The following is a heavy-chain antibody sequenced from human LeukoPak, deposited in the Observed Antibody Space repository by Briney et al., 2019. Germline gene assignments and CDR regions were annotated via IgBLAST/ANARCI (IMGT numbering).Heavy chain of an antibody. J-gene: IGHJ6*02. CDR3: ARNTYYYGSGSYYQGYYYGMDV. CDR1: GGSISSYY. D-gene: IGHD3-10*01. V-gene: IGHV4-4*07. Sequence: PSETLSLTCTVSGGSISSYYWSWIRQPAGKGLEWIGRIYTSGSTNYNPSLKSRVTMSVGTSKNQFSLKLSSVTAADTAVYYCARNTYYYGSGSYYQGYYYGMDVWGQGTTVTVSS. CDR2: IYTSGST.